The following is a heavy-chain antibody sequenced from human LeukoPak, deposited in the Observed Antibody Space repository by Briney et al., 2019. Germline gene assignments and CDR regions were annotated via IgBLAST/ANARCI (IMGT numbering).Heavy chain of an antibody. V-gene: IGHV3-23*03. CDR1: GFTFSSYA. CDR2: IYSRGDT. CDR3: AGDAPQVPAAGVLAS. D-gene: IGHD6-13*01. Sequence: PGGSLRLSCAASGFTFSSYAMSWVRQAPGKGLEWVSVIYSRGDTYYADSVEGRFTISKDNSKNTLFLQMNSLRVEDTAIYYCAGDAPQVPAAGVLASWGQGSLVTVSS. J-gene: IGHJ5*02.